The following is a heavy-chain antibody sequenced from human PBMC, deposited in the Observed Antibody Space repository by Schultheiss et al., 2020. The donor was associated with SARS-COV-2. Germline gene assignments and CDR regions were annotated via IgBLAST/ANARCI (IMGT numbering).Heavy chain of an antibody. Sequence: SETLSLTCTVSGGSISSGGYYWSWIRQHPGKGLEWIGYIYYSGSTNYNPSLKSRVTISVDTSKNQFSLQLNSVTPEDTAVYYCARGADDSSGYYLYYYYGMDVWGQGTTVTVSS. CDR3: ARGADDSSGYYLYYYYGMDV. CDR2: IYYSGST. CDR1: GGSISSGGYY. D-gene: IGHD3-22*01. J-gene: IGHJ6*02. V-gene: IGHV4-31*03.